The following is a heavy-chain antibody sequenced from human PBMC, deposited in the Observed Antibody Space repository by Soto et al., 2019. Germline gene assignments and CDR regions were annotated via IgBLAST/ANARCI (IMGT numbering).Heavy chain of an antibody. CDR2: IYATGTT. CDR3: VRDGTKTLRDWFDP. V-gene: IGHV4-4*07. J-gene: IGHJ5*02. D-gene: IGHD1-1*01. CDR1: GASISGFY. Sequence: XETLSLTCTVSGASISGFYWSWIRKSSGKGLEWIGRIYATGTTDYNPSLKSRVMMSVDTSKKQFSLKLRSVTAADTAVYYCVRDGTKTLRDWFDPWGQGISVTVSS.